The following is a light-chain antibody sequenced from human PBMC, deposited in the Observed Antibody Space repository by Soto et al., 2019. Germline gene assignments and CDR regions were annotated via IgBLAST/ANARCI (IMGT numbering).Light chain of an antibody. Sequence: DIRMTQSPSTLSASVGDRVTITCRASKGISSCLAWYQQKPGKAPKLLIYDASSLESGVPSRFSRSGSGTEFTLTISSLQPDDFETDYCQQYNSYYTFGQGTKLEIE. V-gene: IGKV1-5*01. CDR1: KGISSC. J-gene: IGKJ2*01. CDR2: DAS. CDR3: QQYNSYYT.